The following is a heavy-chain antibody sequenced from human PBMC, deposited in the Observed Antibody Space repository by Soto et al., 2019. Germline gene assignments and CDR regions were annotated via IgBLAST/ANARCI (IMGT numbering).Heavy chain of an antibody. CDR3: AKDRIERIQLWSYYYYGMDV. J-gene: IGHJ6*02. CDR1: GLTFNKYW. V-gene: IGHV3-74*01. CDR2: INADGSNT. Sequence: GGSLRLSCAASGLTFNKYWMHWVRQAPGKGLVWVSRINADGSNTNYADSVKGRFTISRDNAKNTLYLQMNSLRAEDTAVYYCAKDRIERIQLWSYYYYGMDVWGQGTTVTVSS. D-gene: IGHD5-18*01.